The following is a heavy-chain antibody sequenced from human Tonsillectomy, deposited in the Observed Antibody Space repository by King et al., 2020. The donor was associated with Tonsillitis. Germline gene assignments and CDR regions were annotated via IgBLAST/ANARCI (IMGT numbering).Heavy chain of an antibody. CDR3: ARGVGFGGGYFDS. Sequence: VQLVESGGGVVQPGRSLRLSCAASGFTFRPYGMHWVRQAPGKGLEWVAFTASDGSNKYYGDSVRGRFTISRDKSRNTLYLQINSLRSEDTAVFYCARGVGFGGGYFDSWGQGTLVLVPS. CDR1: GFTFRPYG. J-gene: IGHJ4*02. CDR2: TASDGSNK. V-gene: IGHV3-33*05. D-gene: IGHD3-10*01.